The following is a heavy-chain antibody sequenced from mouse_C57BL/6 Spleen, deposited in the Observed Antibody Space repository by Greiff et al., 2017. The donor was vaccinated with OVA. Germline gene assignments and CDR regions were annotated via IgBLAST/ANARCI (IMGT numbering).Heavy chain of an antibody. CDR1: GYTFTSYW. Sequence: VQLQQPGAELVKPGASVKMSCKASGYTFTSYWITWVKQRPGQGLEWIGDIYPGSGSTNYNEKFKSKATLTVDTSSSTAYMQLSSLTSEDSAVYYCATKLYYGSGFAYWGQGTLVTVSA. D-gene: IGHD1-1*01. CDR3: ATKLYYGSGFAY. J-gene: IGHJ3*01. CDR2: IYPGSGST. V-gene: IGHV1-55*01.